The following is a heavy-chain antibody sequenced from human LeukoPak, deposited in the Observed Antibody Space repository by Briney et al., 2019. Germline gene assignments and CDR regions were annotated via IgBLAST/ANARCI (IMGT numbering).Heavy chain of an antibody. J-gene: IGHJ2*01. Sequence: SETLSLTCTVSGASISIYDWSWMPQPPGKGLEWIGYLYYSRSTNYNPSLKSRVTISVDTSKNQFSLKLSSVTAADTAVYYCARDSYYDFWSGYSPYWYFDLWGRGTLVTVSS. D-gene: IGHD3-3*01. CDR3: ARDSYYDFWSGYSPYWYFDL. CDR1: GASISIYD. CDR2: LYYSRST. V-gene: IGHV4-59*13.